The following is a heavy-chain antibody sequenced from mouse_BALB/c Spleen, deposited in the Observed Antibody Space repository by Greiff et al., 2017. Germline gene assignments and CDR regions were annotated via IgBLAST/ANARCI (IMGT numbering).Heavy chain of an antibody. D-gene: IGHD1-2*01. CDR3: ARGYYGYEFAY. V-gene: IGHV3-6*02. J-gene: IGHJ3*01. CDR1: GYSITSGYY. CDR2: ISYDGSN. Sequence: EVQLQQSGPGLVKPSQSLSLTCSVTGYSITSGYYWNWIRQFPGNKLEWMGYISYDGSNNYNPSLKNRISITRDTSKNQFFLKLNSVTTEDTATYYCARGYYGYEFAYWGQGTLVTVSA.